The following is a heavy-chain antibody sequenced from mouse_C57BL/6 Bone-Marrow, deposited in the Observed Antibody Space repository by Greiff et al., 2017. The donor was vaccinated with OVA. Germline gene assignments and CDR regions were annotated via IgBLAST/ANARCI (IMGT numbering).Heavy chain of an antibody. V-gene: IGHV5-4*03. CDR3: ARVYYYGSFDY. CDR1: GFTFSSYA. CDR2: ISDGGSYT. J-gene: IGHJ2*01. D-gene: IGHD1-1*01. Sequence: EVKLVESGGGLVKPGGSLKLSCAASGFTFSSYAMSWVRQTPEKRLEWVATISDGGSYTYYPDNVKGRFTISRDNAKNNRYLQMSHLKSEDTAMYYCARVYYYGSFDYWGQGTTLTVSS.